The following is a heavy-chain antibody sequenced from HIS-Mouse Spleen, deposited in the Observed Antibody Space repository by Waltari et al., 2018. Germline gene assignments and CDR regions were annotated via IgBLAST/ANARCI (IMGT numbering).Heavy chain of an antibody. J-gene: IGHJ4*02. CDR1: GGSISSYY. Sequence: QVQLQESGPGLVKPSETLSLTCTVSGGSISSYYWSWIRQPPGKGLEWIGYIYYSGSTNYNPSLKSRVTISVDTSKNQFSLKLSSVTAADTAVYYCARDPYCGGDCYSYFDYWGQGTLVTVSS. CDR3: ARDPYCGGDCYSYFDY. D-gene: IGHD2-21*02. V-gene: IGHV4-59*01. CDR2: IYYSGST.